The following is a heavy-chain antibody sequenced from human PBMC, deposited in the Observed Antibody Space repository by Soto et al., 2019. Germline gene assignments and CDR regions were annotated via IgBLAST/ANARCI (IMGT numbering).Heavy chain of an antibody. CDR1: GFTFSSYE. Sequence: EVQLVESGGGLVQPGLSLRLSCAASGFTFSSYEFNWXRXXXXXXXXWISYIGTSETDTYYAGSVKGRFTVSRDNAKNSVYXQMXXXXXXXXXXXXXXXXXXXXXXXXXXXXGQGALVTVSS. J-gene: IGHJ4*02. CDR3: XXXXXXXXXXXXXX. V-gene: IGHV3-48*03. CDR2: IGTSETDT.